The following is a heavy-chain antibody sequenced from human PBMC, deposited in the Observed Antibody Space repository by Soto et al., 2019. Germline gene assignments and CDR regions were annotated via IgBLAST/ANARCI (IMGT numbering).Heavy chain of an antibody. J-gene: IGHJ4*02. CDR2: ISAYNGNT. D-gene: IGHD5-12*01. Sequence: ASVKVSCKASGYTFTSYGISWVRQAPGQGLEWVGWISAYNGNTSYAQKLQGRVTMTTDTSTSTAYMELRSLRSDDTAVYYCARDNVDIVAATFDYWGQGTLVTVSS. CDR1: GYTFTSYG. CDR3: ARDNVDIVAATFDY. V-gene: IGHV1-18*01.